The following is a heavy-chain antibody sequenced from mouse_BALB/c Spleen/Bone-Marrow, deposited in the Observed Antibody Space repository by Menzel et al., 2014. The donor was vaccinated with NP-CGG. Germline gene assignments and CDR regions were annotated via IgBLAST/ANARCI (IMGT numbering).Heavy chain of an antibody. Sequence: EVHLEESGAELVKPGASVMLSCTASGFNIKDTYMHWVKQRPEQGLEWIGRIDPANGNTKYDPKFQGKATITADTSSNTAYLQLSSLTSEDTAVYYCASLDDYIYWGQGTLVTVSA. V-gene: IGHV14-3*02. CDR3: ASLDDYIY. J-gene: IGHJ3*01. CDR1: GFNIKDTY. D-gene: IGHD2-4*01. CDR2: IDPANGNT.